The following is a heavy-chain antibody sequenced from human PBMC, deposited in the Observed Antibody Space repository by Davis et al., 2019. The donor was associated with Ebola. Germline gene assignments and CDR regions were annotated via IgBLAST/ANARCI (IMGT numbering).Heavy chain of an antibody. CDR3: TMLEGFLNYYYYGMDV. CDR1: GFTFSNAW. J-gene: IGHJ6*02. Sequence: PGGSLRLSCAASGFTFSNAWMSWVRQAPGKGLEWVGRIKSKTDGGTTDYAAPVKGRFTISRDDSKNTLYLQMNSLKTEDTAVYYCTMLEGFLNYYYYGMDVWGQGTTVTVSS. V-gene: IGHV3-15*01. D-gene: IGHD3-3*01. CDR2: IKSKTDGGTT.